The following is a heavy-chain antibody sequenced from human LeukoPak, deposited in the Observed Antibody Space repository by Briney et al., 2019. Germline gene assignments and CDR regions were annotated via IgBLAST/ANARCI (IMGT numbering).Heavy chain of an antibody. Sequence: PGGSLRLSCAASGFTFSSYSMNWVRQAPGKGLEWVSSISSSSSYIYYADSVKGRFTISRDNAKNSLYLQMNSLRAEDTAVYYCASAYSSSSSFDYWGQGALVTVSS. CDR3: ASAYSSSSSFDY. J-gene: IGHJ4*02. V-gene: IGHV3-21*01. D-gene: IGHD6-6*01. CDR1: GFTFSSYS. CDR2: ISSSSSYI.